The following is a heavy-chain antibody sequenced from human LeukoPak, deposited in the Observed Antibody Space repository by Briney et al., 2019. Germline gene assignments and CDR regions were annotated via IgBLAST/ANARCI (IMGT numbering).Heavy chain of an antibody. J-gene: IGHJ4*02. CDR1: GFTFSSYA. CDR3: ARPGLVASSHHHDY. V-gene: IGHV3-30-3*01. CDR2: ISYDGSNK. D-gene: IGHD2-2*01. Sequence: GGSLRLSCAASGFTFSSYAMHWVRQAPGKGLEWVAVISYDGSNKYYADSVKGRFTISRDNSKNTLYLQMNSLRAEDTAVYYCARPGLVASSHHHDYWGQGTLVTVSS.